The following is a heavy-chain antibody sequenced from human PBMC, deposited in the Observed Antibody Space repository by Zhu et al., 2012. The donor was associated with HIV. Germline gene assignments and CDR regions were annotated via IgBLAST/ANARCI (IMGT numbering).Heavy chain of an antibody. CDR2: INHSGST. Sequence: QVQLQQWGAGLLKPSETLSPTCAVYGGSFSGYYWSWIRQPPGKGLEWIGEINHSGSTNYNPSLKSRLTISVDTSKNQFSLKLSSVTAADTAVYYCARVLLWFGESSETGYYFDYWGQGPGHVSS. CDR3: ARVLLWFGESSETGYYFDY. D-gene: IGHD3-10*01. CDR1: GGSFSGYY. J-gene: IGHJ4*02. V-gene: IGHV4-34*01.